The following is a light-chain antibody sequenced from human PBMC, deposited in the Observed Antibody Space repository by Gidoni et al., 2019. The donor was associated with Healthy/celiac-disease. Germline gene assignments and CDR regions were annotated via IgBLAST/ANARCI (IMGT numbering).Light chain of an antibody. V-gene: IGLV1-40*01. J-gene: IGLJ2*01. CDR3: QSYDSSLSGSV. CDR1: SPNIGAGYD. Sequence: QSVLPQPPLVYGSPGRRVTIPCTGSSPNIGAGYDVHWYQQLPGTAPKLLSYGNTNRPSGVPDRFSGSKSGTSASLAITGLQAEDEADYYCQSYDSSLSGSVFGGGTKLTVL. CDR2: GNT.